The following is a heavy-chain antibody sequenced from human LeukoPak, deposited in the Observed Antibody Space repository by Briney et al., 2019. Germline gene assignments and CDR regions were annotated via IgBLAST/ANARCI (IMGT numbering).Heavy chain of an antibody. V-gene: IGHV4-59*01. CDR3: ARDLGYCSTASCYGWFDP. J-gene: IGHJ5*02. D-gene: IGHD2-2*01. CDR2: IYYSGNT. Sequence: SETLSLTCTVSGGSISSYYWSWIRKPPGKGLEWIGYIYYSGNTNYNPSLNSRVTISVDTSKNQFSLRLSSVTAADTAIYYCARDLGYCSTASCYGWFDPWGQGTLVTVSS. CDR1: GGSISSYY.